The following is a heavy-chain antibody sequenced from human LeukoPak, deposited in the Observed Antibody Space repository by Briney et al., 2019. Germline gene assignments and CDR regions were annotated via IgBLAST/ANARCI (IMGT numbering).Heavy chain of an antibody. CDR2: IKGKSERGTT. J-gene: IGHJ4*02. V-gene: IGHV3-15*01. Sequence: GGSLRLSCAASGFTFSNGWMSWVRQAPGKGLEWVGRIKGKSERGTTDYAAPVKGRFTISRDGSTNTVYLHMNSLKTEDTAVYFCTSNLYCSTSSCYTLDNWGQGTLVAVSP. CDR3: TSNLYCSTSSCYTLDN. CDR1: GFTFSNGW. D-gene: IGHD2-2*02.